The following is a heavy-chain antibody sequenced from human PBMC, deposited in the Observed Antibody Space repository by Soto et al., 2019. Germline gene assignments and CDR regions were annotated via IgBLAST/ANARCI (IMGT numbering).Heavy chain of an antibody. CDR2: IYPGDSDT. V-gene: IGHV5-51*01. CDR3: ARVHIVTTMGFDY. D-gene: IGHD5-12*01. J-gene: IGHJ4*02. CDR1: GYSFTSYW. Sequence: PGESLKISCKGSGYSFTSYWIGWVRQLPGKGLEWMGIIYPGDSDTRYSPSFQGQVIISADKSINTAYLQWSSLKASDTAMYYCARVHIVTTMGFDYWAQGTMVTVYS.